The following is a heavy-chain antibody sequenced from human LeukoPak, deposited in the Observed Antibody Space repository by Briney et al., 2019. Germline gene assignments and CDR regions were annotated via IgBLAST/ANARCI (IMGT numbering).Heavy chain of an antibody. CDR3: AKDTGYDSSGYPLRYYYYGMDV. D-gene: IGHD3-22*01. Sequence: GGSLRLSCAASGFTFSSYGMHWVRQAPGKGLEWVAVISYDGSNKYYADSVKGRFTISRDNSKNTLYLQMNSLRAEDTAVYYCAKDTGYDSSGYPLRYYYYGMDVRGQGTTVTVSS. CDR1: GFTFSSYG. V-gene: IGHV3-30*18. J-gene: IGHJ6*02. CDR2: ISYDGSNK.